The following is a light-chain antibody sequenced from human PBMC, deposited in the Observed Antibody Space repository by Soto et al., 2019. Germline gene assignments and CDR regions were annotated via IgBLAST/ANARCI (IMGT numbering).Light chain of an antibody. CDR2: DDD. CDR3: QVWDSDTDHVV. CDR1: NIWSKS. Sequence: SYELTQPPSVSVAPGQTASFTCGGHNIWSKSVHWYQQKPGQAPILVIYDDDDRPSGIPGRFSGSNSGSAATLTISRVEAREEAGYYLQVWDSDTDHVVFGGGTKLTVL. V-gene: IGLV3-21*02. J-gene: IGLJ2*01.